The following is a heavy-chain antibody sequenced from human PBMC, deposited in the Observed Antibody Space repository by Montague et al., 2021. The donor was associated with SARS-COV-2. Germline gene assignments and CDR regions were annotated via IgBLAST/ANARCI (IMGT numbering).Heavy chain of an antibody. D-gene: IGHD6-13*01. J-gene: IGHJ4*02. CDR3: ARDSDFSSWHEAEDYFDY. CDR1: GGSISSSSYH. V-gene: IGHV4-39*07. CDR2: IYYSGST. Sequence: SETLSLTCIVSGGSISSSSYHWGWIRQPPGKGLEWIGTIYYSGSTYYNPSLKSRVTVSIDTSRNQFSLSLNSVTAADTAVYFCARDSDFSSWHEAEDYFDYWGQGILVAVSS.